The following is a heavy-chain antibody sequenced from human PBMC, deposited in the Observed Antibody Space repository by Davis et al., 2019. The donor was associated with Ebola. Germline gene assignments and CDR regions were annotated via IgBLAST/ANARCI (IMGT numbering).Heavy chain of an antibody. Sequence: ASVKVSCKTSGYTFTTKYVHWVRQAPGQGLEWLGKIDPSDGTTDFPQKFQARVTMTRDTSTSTVYMELRSLTSDDTAVYYCVIITMTWGQGTLVTVSS. J-gene: IGHJ1*01. CDR1: GYTFTTKY. CDR2: IDPSDGTT. V-gene: IGHV1-46*01. CDR3: VIITMT. D-gene: IGHD3-22*01.